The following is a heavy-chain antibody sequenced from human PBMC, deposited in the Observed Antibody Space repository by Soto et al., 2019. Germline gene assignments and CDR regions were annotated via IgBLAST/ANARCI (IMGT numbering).Heavy chain of an antibody. V-gene: IGHV4-59*01. J-gene: IGHJ6*03. CDR2: IYYSGST. CDR3: ARGKYGDYYYFYYMDV. Sequence: QVRLQESGPGLVKPSETLSLTCTVSGGSISSYYWSWIRQPPGKGLEWIGYIYYSGSTNYNPSLKSRVTISVDTSKNQFSLKLSSVTAADTAVYYCARGKYGDYYYFYYMDVWGKGTTVTVSS. D-gene: IGHD4-17*01. CDR1: GGSISSYY.